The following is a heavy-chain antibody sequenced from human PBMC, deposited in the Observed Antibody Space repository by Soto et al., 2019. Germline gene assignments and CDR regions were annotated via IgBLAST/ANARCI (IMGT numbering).Heavy chain of an antibody. Sequence: EVQLVESGGGLVQPGRSLRLSCTASGFIFDNHAMHWVRQAPGKGLEWVAGVTWNSVATGYADSAKGRFTISRDNAKNSLYLQMNSLSAEDTAVYFCVTEGGMKYFDFWGRGTVVTVSS. CDR3: VTEGGMKYFDF. V-gene: IGHV3-9*01. D-gene: IGHD3-16*01. CDR1: GFIFDNHA. J-gene: IGHJ2*01. CDR2: VTWNSVAT.